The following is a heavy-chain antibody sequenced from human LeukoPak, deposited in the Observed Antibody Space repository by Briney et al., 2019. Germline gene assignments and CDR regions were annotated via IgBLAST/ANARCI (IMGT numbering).Heavy chain of an antibody. D-gene: IGHD2-2*02. CDR1: GFTFSFYG. J-gene: IGHJ4*02. Sequence: GGSLRLSCATSGFTFSFYGMHWVRQAPGKGLEWVAFIQYDGSYKFYADSVQGRFSISRDNSKNTLFLQMYSLRADDTAVYYCAKTSDQLLYSKFDFWGQGTLVTVSS. CDR2: IQYDGSYK. CDR3: AKTSDQLLYSKFDF. V-gene: IGHV3-30*02.